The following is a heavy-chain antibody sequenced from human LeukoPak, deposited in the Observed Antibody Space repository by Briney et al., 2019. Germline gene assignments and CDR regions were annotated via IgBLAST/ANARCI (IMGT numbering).Heavy chain of an antibody. CDR2: FDPEDGET. CDR1: GYTLTELS. D-gene: IGHD1-26*01. V-gene: IGHV1-24*01. CDR3: ATDSGSYQRFYYYYGMDV. J-gene: IGHJ6*02. Sequence: ASVKVSCKVSGYTLTELSMHWVRQAPGKGLEWMGGFDPEDGETIYAQKFQGRATMTEDTSTDTAYMELSSLRSEDTAVYYCATDSGSYQRFYYYYGMDVWGQGTTVTVSS.